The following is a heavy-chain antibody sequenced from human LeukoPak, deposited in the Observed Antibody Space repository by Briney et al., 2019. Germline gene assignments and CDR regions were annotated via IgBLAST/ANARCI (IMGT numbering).Heavy chain of an antibody. CDR2: ISGSGGST. CDR3: AKLPSYSYGYNF. J-gene: IGHJ4*02. V-gene: IGHV3-23*01. CDR1: GFTFSSYA. D-gene: IGHD5-18*01. Sequence: TGGSLRLSCAASGFTFSSYAMNWVRQAPGKGLEWVSGISGSGGSTDYADSVKGRFTISRDNFKNTLYLQMNSLRAEDTAVYYCAKLPSYSYGYNFWGQGTLVTVSS.